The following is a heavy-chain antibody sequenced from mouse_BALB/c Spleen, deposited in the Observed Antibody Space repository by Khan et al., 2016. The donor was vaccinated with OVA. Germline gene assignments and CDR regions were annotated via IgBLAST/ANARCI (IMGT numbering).Heavy chain of an antibody. J-gene: IGHJ2*01. CDR2: ISSGGGYT. CDR1: GFTFSSYA. CDR3: ARRGIYRYDERENYFDY. Sequence: EVQGVESGGGLVKPGGSLKLSCAASGFTFSSYAMSWVRQTPEKRLEWVATISSGGGYTYYPDIMKGRFTISRDNAKNTLYLQMSSLRSEDTAMYYCARRGIYRYDERENYFDYWGQGTTLTVSS. D-gene: IGHD2-14*01. V-gene: IGHV5-9-3*01.